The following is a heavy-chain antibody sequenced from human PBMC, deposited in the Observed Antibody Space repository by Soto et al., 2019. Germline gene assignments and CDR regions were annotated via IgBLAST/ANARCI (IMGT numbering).Heavy chain of an antibody. J-gene: IGHJ6*02. CDR1: GYSFTSYW. Sequence: GESLKISCKGSGYSFTSYWIGWVRQMPGKGLEWMGIIYPGDSDTRYSPSFQGQVTISADKSISTAYLQWSSLKASDTAMYYCAGQGPTVTTRRSGMDVWGQGTTVTVSS. CDR3: AGQGPTVTTRRSGMDV. V-gene: IGHV5-51*01. CDR2: IYPGDSDT. D-gene: IGHD4-4*01.